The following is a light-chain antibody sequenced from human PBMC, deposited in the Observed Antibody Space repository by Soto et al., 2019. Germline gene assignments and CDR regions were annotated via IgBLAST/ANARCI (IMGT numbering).Light chain of an antibody. CDR3: QQYNNWPPNT. J-gene: IGKJ5*01. CDR2: YAS. CDR1: QHISTN. V-gene: IGKV3-15*01. Sequence: EIAVTQSPATLSLSPGMRATLSCRASQHISTNLAWCQQKPGQAPRLLIYYASTRATGIPARFSGSGSGTEFTLTISSLQPEDFAVYYCQQYNNWPPNTFGQGTRLEIK.